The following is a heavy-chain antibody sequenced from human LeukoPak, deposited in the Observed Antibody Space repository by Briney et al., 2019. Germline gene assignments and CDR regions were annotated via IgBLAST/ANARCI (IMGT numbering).Heavy chain of an antibody. Sequence: GGSLRLSCAASGFTFSSYAMSWVRQAPGKGLEWVSAISGGGGSTYYADSVKGRFTISRDNSKNTLYLQMNSLRAEDTAVYYCAKDPLPYYDFWSGYSQVGYFDYWGQGTLVTVSS. CDR1: GFTFSSYA. CDR2: ISGGGGST. V-gene: IGHV3-23*01. CDR3: AKDPLPYYDFWSGYSQVGYFDY. D-gene: IGHD3-3*01. J-gene: IGHJ4*02.